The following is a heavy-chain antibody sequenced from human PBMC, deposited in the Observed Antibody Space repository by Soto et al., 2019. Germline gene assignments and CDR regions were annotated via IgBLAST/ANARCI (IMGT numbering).Heavy chain of an antibody. CDR1: GFTFSSYG. J-gene: IGHJ4*02. V-gene: IGHV3-30*03. CDR2: ISYDGSNK. CDR3: ATGDIVVVPAAIFY. D-gene: IGHD2-2*01. Sequence: QVQLVESGGGVVQPGRSLRLSCAASGFTFSSYGMHWVRQAPGKGLELVAVISYDGSNKYYADSVKSRFTISRDNSKNTLYLQMNSLRAEDTAVYYCATGDIVVVPAAIFYWGQGTLVTVSS.